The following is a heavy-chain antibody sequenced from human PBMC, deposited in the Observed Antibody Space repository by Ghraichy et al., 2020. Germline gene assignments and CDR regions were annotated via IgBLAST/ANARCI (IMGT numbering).Heavy chain of an antibody. D-gene: IGHD5-18*01. CDR1: GFTFSSYW. CDR3: ARDGYSYGYGYYFDY. Sequence: GGSLRLSCAASGFTFSSYWMSWVRQAPGKGLEWVANIKQDGSEKYYVDSVKGRFTISRDNAKNSLYLQMNSLRAEDTAVYYCARDGYSYGYGYYFDYWGQGNLVTGSS. V-gene: IGHV3-7*01. CDR2: IKQDGSEK. J-gene: IGHJ4*02.